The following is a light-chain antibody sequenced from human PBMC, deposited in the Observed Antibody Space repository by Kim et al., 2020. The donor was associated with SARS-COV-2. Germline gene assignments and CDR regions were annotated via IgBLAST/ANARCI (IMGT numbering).Light chain of an antibody. J-gene: IGKJ1*01. CDR1: QSIGRY. CDR3: QQYNSMWT. V-gene: IGKV1-5*03. Sequence: SAPVGDRVAITCRASQSIGRYLVWYQQKPGKAPKLLIYKASNLENGVPSRFSGSGSGTEFTLTISSLQPADCATYYCQQYNSMWTFGQGTKVDIK. CDR2: KAS.